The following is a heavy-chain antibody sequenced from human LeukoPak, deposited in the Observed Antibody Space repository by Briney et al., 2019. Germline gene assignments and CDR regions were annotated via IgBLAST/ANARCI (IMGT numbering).Heavy chain of an antibody. CDR3: ARGPRALGELFVVGDY. V-gene: IGHV1-3*01. CDR1: GYSFTSYA. Sequence: ASVKVSCKASGYSFTSYAMHWVRQALGQRPEWMGWINVDSGNTKYSEKFQDRVTITRDTSAGTAYVELSRLSSEDTAVYYCARGPRALGELFVVGDYWGQGTLVTVSS. D-gene: IGHD3-10*01. CDR2: INVDSGNT. J-gene: IGHJ4*02.